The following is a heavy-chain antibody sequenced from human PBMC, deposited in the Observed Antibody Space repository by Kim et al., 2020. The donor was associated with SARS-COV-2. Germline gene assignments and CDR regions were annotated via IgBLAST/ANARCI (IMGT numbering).Heavy chain of an antibody. CDR3: EGYYFGMDV. CDR2: IDSNGSTK. CDR1: GFSLSNYW. Sequence: GGSLRLSCAASGFSLSNYWMYWVRQVPGKGLVWVSRIDSNGSTKTYADSVKGRFTISRDSATNTLYLQMNSLRAEDTAVYYCEGYYFGMDVWGQGPTVTVSS. J-gene: IGHJ6*02. V-gene: IGHV3-74*01.